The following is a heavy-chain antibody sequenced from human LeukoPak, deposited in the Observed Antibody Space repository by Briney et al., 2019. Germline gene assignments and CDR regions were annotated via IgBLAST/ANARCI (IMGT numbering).Heavy chain of an antibody. CDR2: MNPNSGNT. J-gene: IGHJ3*02. CDR1: GYTFTSYD. CDR3: ARPTYDIGYSGYVPDAFDI. V-gene: IGHV1-8*01. D-gene: IGHD5-12*01. Sequence: GASVKVSCKASGYTFTSYDINWARQATGQGLEWMGWMNPNSGNTGYAQKFQGRVTMTRDTSISTAYMELSRLRSDDTAVYYCARPTYDIGYSGYVPDAFDIWGQGTMVTVSS.